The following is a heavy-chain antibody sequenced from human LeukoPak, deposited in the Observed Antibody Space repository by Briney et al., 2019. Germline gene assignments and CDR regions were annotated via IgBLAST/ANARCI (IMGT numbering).Heavy chain of an antibody. Sequence: PGGSLRLSCAASGFTFSSYGMHWVRQAPGKGLEWVAVISYDGSNKYYADSVKGRFTISRDNSKNTLYLQMNSLRAEDTAVYYCARVGLDYDFWSGYYREDAFDIWGQGTMVTVSS. V-gene: IGHV3-30*19. CDR1: GFTFSSYG. D-gene: IGHD3-3*01. J-gene: IGHJ3*02. CDR3: ARVGLDYDFWSGYYREDAFDI. CDR2: ISYDGSNK.